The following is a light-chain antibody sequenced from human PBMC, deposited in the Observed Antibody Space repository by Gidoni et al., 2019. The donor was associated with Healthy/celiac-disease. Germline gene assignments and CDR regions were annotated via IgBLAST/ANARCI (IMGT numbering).Light chain of an antibody. V-gene: IGLV3-19*01. J-gene: IGLJ3*02. Sequence: SSELTQDPAVSVALGQTVRITCQGDSLRSYYASWYQQTPVQAPVLVIYGKNNRPSGIPDRFSGSSSGNTASLTITGAQAEDEADYYCNSRDSSGNHLEFGGGTKLTVL. CDR1: SLRSYY. CDR2: GKN. CDR3: NSRDSSGNHLE.